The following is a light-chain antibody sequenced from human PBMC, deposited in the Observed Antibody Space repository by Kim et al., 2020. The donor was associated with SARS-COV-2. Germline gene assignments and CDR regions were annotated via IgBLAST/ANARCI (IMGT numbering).Light chain of an antibody. Sequence: SVLTQPPSASGTPGQRVTISCSGNSSNIGSNAVTWCQQLPGTAPKLLIYNINQRPSGVPDRFSGSKSDTSASLAISGLQSEDEGDYYCAVWDDSLNGVVFGGGTQLTVL. CDR3: AVWDDSLNGVV. V-gene: IGLV1-44*01. CDR2: NIN. J-gene: IGLJ2*01. CDR1: SSNIGSNA.